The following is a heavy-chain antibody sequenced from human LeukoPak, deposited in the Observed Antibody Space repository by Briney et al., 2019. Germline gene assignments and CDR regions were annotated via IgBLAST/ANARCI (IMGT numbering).Heavy chain of an antibody. CDR3: ARGGRHKVTAAVSDHFDY. CDR2: IKHDGSEK. CDR1: GFTFSTFW. Sequence: GGSLRLSCAASGFTFSTFWMSWVRQAPGKGLEWVANIKHDGSEKYYVDSVRGRFTISRDNGKNSLSLQMNILRAEDTAMYYCARGGRHKVTAAVSDHFDYWGQGTPVTVSS. D-gene: IGHD2-21*02. V-gene: IGHV3-7*01. J-gene: IGHJ4*02.